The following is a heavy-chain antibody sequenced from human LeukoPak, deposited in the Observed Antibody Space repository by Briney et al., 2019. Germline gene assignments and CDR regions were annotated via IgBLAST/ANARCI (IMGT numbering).Heavy chain of an antibody. CDR1: GYTFKNFV. D-gene: IGHD2-2*01. Sequence: GASVKVSCKTSGYTFKNFVMNWVRQAPGQGLEWMGWINPNSGGTNYAQKLQGRVTMTRDTSISTAYMELSRLRSDDTAVYYCARGGDIVVVPAAMPPDYWGQGTLVTVSS. V-gene: IGHV1-2*02. CDR2: INPNSGGT. J-gene: IGHJ4*02. CDR3: ARGGDIVVVPAAMPPDY.